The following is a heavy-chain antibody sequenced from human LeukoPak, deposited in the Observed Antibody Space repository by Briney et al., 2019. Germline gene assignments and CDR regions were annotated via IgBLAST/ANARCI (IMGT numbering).Heavy chain of an antibody. CDR2: IKKDGSPN. D-gene: IGHD2-15*01. CDR3: ATENYGSLAG. J-gene: IGHJ4*02. V-gene: IGHV3-7*01. Sequence: GGSLRLSCAASGFTFSSYWMSWVRLAPGKGLEWVANIKKDGSPNYYVDSVKGRFTISKDNAKNSLYLQMNSLRAEDTAVYYCATENYGSLAGWGQGTLVTVSS. CDR1: GFTFSSYW.